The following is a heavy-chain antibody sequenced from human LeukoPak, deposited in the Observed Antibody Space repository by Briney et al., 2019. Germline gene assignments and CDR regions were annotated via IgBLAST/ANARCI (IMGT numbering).Heavy chain of an antibody. CDR3: AKETANPYCSGGSCDLDY. D-gene: IGHD2-15*01. CDR2: ISGSGGST. Sequence: GGSLRLSCAASGFTFSSYAMSWVRQAPGKGLEWVSAISGSGGSTYYADSVKGRFTISRDNSKNTLYLQMNSLRAEDTAVYYCAKETANPYCSGGSCDLDYWGQGTLITVSS. CDR1: GFTFSSYA. J-gene: IGHJ4*02. V-gene: IGHV3-23*01.